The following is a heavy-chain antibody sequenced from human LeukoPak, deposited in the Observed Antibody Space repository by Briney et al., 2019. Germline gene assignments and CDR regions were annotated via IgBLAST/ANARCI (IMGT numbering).Heavy chain of an antibody. V-gene: IGHV3-23*01. CDR2: ISGSGGST. CDR3: ARVATGRYYYYYMDV. J-gene: IGHJ6*03. CDR1: GFTFSSYA. D-gene: IGHD5-12*01. Sequence: PGGSLRLSCAASGFTFSSYAMSWVRQAPGKGREWVSAISGSGGSTYYADSVKGRFTISRDNAKNSLYLQMNSLRAEDTALYHCARVATGRYYYYYMDVWGKGTTVTVSS.